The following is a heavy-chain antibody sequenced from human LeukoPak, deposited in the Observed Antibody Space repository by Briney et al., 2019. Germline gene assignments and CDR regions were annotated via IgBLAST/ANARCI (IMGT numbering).Heavy chain of an antibody. CDR3: ARSPYDTATPLDY. CDR2: ISAYNGNT. V-gene: IGHV1-18*01. CDR1: GYTFTSYG. J-gene: IGHJ4*02. Sequence: ASVKVSCKASGYTFTSYGISWVRQAPGQGLEWMGWISAYNGNTNYAQKLQGRVTMTTDTSTSTASMELRSLRSEDTAVYYCARSPYDTATPLDYWGQGTLVAVSS. D-gene: IGHD5-18*01.